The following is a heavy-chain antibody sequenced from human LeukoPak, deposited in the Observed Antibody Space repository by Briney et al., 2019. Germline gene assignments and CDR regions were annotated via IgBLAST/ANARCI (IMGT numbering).Heavy chain of an antibody. CDR2: INPSGGSA. CDR1: GYTFTSYY. V-gene: IGHV1-46*01. Sequence: ASVKVSCKASGYTFTSYYMHWVRQAPGRGLEWMGIINPSGGSASYAQKFQGRVTMTRDTSTSTVYMELSSLRSGDTAVYYCARDSGEVPDYWGQGTLVTVSS. D-gene: IGHD3-10*01. J-gene: IGHJ4*02. CDR3: ARDSGEVPDY.